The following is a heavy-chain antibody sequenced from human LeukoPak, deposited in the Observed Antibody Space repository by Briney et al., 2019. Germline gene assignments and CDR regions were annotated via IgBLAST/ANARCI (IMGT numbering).Heavy chain of an antibody. J-gene: IGHJ5*02. V-gene: IGHV3-23*01. Sequence: GGSLRLSCAASGFTFSTYDMSWVRQAPGKGLEWVSAISGSGGSTFYADSVKGRFTISRDNSKNTLYLQMNSLRAEDTAVYYCAKVFEVVTKTNWFDPWGQGTLVTVSS. CDR2: ISGSGGST. CDR1: GFTFSTYD. D-gene: IGHD2-21*02. CDR3: AKVFEVVTKTNWFDP.